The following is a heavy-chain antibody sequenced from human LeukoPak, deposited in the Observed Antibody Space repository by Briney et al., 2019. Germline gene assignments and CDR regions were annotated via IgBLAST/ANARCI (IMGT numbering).Heavy chain of an antibody. CDR3: GRDRLNAARGSVYYFDY. CDR2: IRSKSYRGTT. CDR1: GFTFGDYA. J-gene: IGHJ4*02. D-gene: IGHD3-10*01. V-gene: IGHV3-49*03. Sequence: GSLRLSCTASGFTFGDYAMSWFRQVPGKGLEWVGFIRSKSYRGTTEYAASVKGRFTISRDDSKSIAYLQMNSLKTGDTAVYYCGRDRLNAARGSVYYFDYWGQGTLVTVSS.